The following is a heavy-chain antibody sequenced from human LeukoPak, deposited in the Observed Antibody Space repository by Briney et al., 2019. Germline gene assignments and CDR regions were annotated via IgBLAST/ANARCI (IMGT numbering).Heavy chain of an antibody. V-gene: IGHV3-13*01. D-gene: IGHD3-22*01. Sequence: GGSLRLSCAASGFTFSSYDTHWVRQATGKGLEWVSAIGTAGDTYYPGSVKGRFTISRENAKNSLYLQMNSLRAGDTAVYYCARDEYYYDSSGYTFDYWGQGTLVTVSS. CDR1: GFTFSSYD. CDR3: ARDEYYYDSSGYTFDY. J-gene: IGHJ4*02. CDR2: IGTAGDT.